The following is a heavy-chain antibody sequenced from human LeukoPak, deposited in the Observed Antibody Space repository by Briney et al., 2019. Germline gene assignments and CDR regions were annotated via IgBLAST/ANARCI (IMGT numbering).Heavy chain of an antibody. CDR3: ARRSSKGQLWLREYYFDY. V-gene: IGHV3-7*01. Sequence: GGSLRLSCAASGFTFSSYWMSWVRQAPGKGLEWVANIKQDGSEKYYVDSVKGRFTISRDNAKNSLYLQMNSLRAEDTTVYYCARRSSKGQLWLREYYFDYWGQGTLVTVSS. D-gene: IGHD5-18*01. CDR1: GFTFSSYW. CDR2: IKQDGSEK. J-gene: IGHJ4*02.